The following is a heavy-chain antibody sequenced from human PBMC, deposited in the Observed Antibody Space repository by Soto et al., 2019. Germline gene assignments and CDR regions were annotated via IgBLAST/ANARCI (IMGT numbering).Heavy chain of an antibody. CDR2: IIPIFGTA. V-gene: IGHV1-69*13. J-gene: IGHJ3*02. Sequence: SVKVSCKASGGTFSSYAISWVRQAPGQVLEWMGGIIPIFGTANYAQKFQGRVTITADESTSTAYMELSSLRSEDTAVYYCASPIVYCSSTSCSDDAFDIWG. CDR1: GGTFSSYA. CDR3: ASPIVYCSSTSCSDDAFDI. D-gene: IGHD2-2*01.